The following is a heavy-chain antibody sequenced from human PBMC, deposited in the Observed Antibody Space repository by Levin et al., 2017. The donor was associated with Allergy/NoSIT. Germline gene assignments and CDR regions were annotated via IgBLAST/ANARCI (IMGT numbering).Heavy chain of an antibody. Sequence: LSLTCAASGFIFSDHYLSWIRQAPGKGLEWVAYISSTGKTTYYADSVKGRFTISRDNAKSSLYLQMNSLRAEDTAEYYCARDYTVGAITASLDYYYGLDVWGQGTTVTVSS. CDR2: ISSTGKTT. V-gene: IGHV3-11*01. J-gene: IGHJ6*02. D-gene: IGHD1-26*01. CDR1: GFIFSDHY. CDR3: ARDYTVGAITASLDYYYGLDV.